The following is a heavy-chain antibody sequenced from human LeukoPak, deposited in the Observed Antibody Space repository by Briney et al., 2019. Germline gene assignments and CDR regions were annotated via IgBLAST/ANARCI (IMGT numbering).Heavy chain of an antibody. Sequence: GGSLRLSCAASGFTFSSYAMHWVRQAPGKGLEWVAVISYDGSNKYYADSVKGRFTISRDNSKNTLYLQMNSLRAEDTAVYYCARGGSYSEFSRFARGYFDYWGQGTLVTVSS. CDR2: ISYDGSNK. CDR1: GFTFSSYA. V-gene: IGHV3-30-3*01. CDR3: ARGGSYSEFSRFARGYFDY. J-gene: IGHJ4*02. D-gene: IGHD1-26*01.